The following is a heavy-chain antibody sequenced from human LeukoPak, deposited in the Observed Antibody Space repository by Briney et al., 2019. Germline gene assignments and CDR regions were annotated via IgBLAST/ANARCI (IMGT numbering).Heavy chain of an antibody. CDR2: ITSGGDYI. D-gene: IGHD3-9*01. Sequence: TGGSLRLFCAASGFTFNAFNMNWVRQAPGKGLEWVSSITSGGDYIYYADSVKGRFTTSRDTAKNSLSLQLNSLLVENTAVYYCARGHYDVLAASYKWTPDYWGQGTLVTVSS. J-gene: IGHJ4*02. CDR1: GFTFNAFN. CDR3: ARGHYDVLAASYKWTPDY. V-gene: IGHV3-21*01.